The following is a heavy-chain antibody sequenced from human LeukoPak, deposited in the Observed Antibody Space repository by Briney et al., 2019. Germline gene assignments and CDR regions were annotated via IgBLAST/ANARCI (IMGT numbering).Heavy chain of an antibody. CDR3: ARGPQWLVRTGPYFDY. J-gene: IGHJ4*02. CDR2: IYYSGST. Sequence: PSETLSLTCTVSGGSISSYYWSWIRQPPGKGLEWIGYIYYSGSTNYNPSLKSRVTISVDTSKNQFSLKLSSVTAADTAVYYCARGPQWLVRTGPYFDYWGQGTLVTVSS. V-gene: IGHV4-59*01. D-gene: IGHD6-19*01. CDR1: GGSISSYY.